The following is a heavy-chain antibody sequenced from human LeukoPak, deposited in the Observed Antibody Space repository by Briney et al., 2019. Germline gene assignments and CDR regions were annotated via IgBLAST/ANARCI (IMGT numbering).Heavy chain of an antibody. CDR1: GFTFSSYW. CDR2: ISYDGSNK. J-gene: IGHJ4*02. CDR3: ARGWGTAPNY. D-gene: IGHD3-16*01. V-gene: IGHV3-30*03. Sequence: GGSLRLSCAASGFTFSSYWMSWVRQAPGKGLEWVAVISYDGSNKYYADSVKGRFTISRDNSKNTLYLQMNSLRAEDTAVYYCARGWGTAPNYWGQGTLVTVSS.